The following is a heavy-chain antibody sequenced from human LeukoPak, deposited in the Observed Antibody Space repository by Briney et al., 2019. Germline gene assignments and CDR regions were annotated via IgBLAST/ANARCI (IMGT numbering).Heavy chain of an antibody. CDR3: ARSTYYDFWSGYYSPNPIDY. Sequence: SVKVSCKASGGTFSSYAISWVRQAPGQGLEWMGGIIPIFGTANYAQKFQGRVTITADESTSTAYMELSSLRSEDTSVYYCARSTYYDFWSGYYSPNPIDYWGQGTLVTVSS. CDR1: GGTFSSYA. J-gene: IGHJ4*02. V-gene: IGHV1-69*13. D-gene: IGHD3-3*01. CDR2: IIPIFGTA.